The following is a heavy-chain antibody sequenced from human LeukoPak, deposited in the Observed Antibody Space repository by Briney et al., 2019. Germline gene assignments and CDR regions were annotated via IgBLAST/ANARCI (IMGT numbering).Heavy chain of an antibody. V-gene: IGHV3-21*01. CDR2: ISSNSAYI. Sequence: GGSLRLPCAASGFSFSDYAMDWVRQAPGKGPEWVSAISSNSAYIFYADSVEGRFTISRDNAKSSVSLQMNSLRDDDTAVYYCARIFRYQLIDYYALDVWGQGTTVTVSS. J-gene: IGHJ6*02. CDR1: GFSFSDYA. CDR3: ARIFRYQLIDYYALDV. D-gene: IGHD2-2*01.